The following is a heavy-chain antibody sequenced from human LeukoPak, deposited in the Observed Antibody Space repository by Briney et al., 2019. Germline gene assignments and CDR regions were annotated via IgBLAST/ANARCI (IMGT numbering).Heavy chain of an antibody. CDR1: GFTFSSYA. CDR2: ISGSGGST. V-gene: IGHV3-23*01. CDR3: AKGPEDRYYYGSGSYYPEIAFDI. D-gene: IGHD3-10*01. J-gene: IGHJ3*02. Sequence: RSRGSLRLSCAASGFTFSSYAMSWVRQAPGKGLEWVSAISGSGGSTYYADSVRGRFTISRDNSKNTLYLQMNSLRAEDTAVYYCAKGPEDRYYYGSGSYYPEIAFDIWGQGTMVTVSS.